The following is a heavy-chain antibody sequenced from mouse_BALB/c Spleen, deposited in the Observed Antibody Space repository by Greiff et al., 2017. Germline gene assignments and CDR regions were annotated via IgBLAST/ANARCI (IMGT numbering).Heavy chain of an antibody. J-gene: IGHJ3*01. CDR1: GYAFTNYL. CDR2: INPGSGGT. V-gene: IGHV1-54*01. CDR3: ARGGVPFAY. Sequence: QVQLKQSGAELVRPGTSVKVSCKASGYAFTNYLIEWVKQRPGQGLEWIGVINPGSGGTNYNEKFKGKATLTADKSSSTAYMQLSSLTSDDSAVYFCARGGVPFAYWGQGTLVTVSA.